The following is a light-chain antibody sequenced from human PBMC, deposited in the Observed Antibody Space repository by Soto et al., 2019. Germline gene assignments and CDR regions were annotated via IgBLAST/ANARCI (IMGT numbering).Light chain of an antibody. Sequence: EIVMTQSPATLSVSPGERATLSCRDSLSISNNLAWYQQKPGQAPRLLIYGASTRATGIPARFSGSGSGTEFTLTVSTLQSEDFAVYYCPQYNTWPRTFGQGTKVEIK. J-gene: IGKJ1*01. CDR1: LSISNN. V-gene: IGKV3-15*01. CDR2: GAS. CDR3: PQYNTWPRT.